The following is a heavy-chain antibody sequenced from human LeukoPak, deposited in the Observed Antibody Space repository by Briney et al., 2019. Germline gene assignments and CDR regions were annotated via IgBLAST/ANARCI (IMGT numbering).Heavy chain of an antibody. D-gene: IGHD4-23*01. Sequence: GGSLRLSCVGSGFIFSDQYMDWVRQAPGKGLEWLGRVRNKAHNYMTEYDAYVKARLTISSDDSLKSLSLQIHTVTVEDTAVYYCVRGGGYFFDYWGRGTLVTVSS. CDR1: GFIFSDQY. J-gene: IGHJ4*02. V-gene: IGHV3-72*01. CDR3: VRGGGYFFDY. CDR2: VRNKAHNYMT.